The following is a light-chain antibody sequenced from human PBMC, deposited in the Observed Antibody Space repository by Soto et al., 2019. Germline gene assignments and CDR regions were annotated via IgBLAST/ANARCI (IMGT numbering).Light chain of an antibody. Sequence: VMTLSPATLSVSPGERATLSCGASQSISSNLAWYQQKPGQAPRLLMFRTSSRATGFPARFSGSGSGTEFNLTISSLQSEDFGVYYCQQYNNWPRATFGGGTKVDI. CDR1: QSISSN. J-gene: IGKJ4*01. CDR3: QQYNNWPRAT. CDR2: RTS. V-gene: IGKV3-15*01.